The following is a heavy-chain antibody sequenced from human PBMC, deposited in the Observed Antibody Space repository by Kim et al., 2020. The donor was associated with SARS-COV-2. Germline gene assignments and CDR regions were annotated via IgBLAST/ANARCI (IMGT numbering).Heavy chain of an antibody. D-gene: IGHD5-18*01. J-gene: IGHJ4*02. V-gene: IGHV3-30-3*01. CDR3: ARSRGYRYGSYIEY. CDR2: ISYDGSNK. CDR1: GFTFSSYA. Sequence: GGSLRLSCAASGFTFSSYAMHWVRQAPGKGLEWVAVISYDGSNKYYADSVKGRFTISRDNSKNTLYLQMNSLRAEDTAVYYCARSRGYRYGSYIEYLGQG.